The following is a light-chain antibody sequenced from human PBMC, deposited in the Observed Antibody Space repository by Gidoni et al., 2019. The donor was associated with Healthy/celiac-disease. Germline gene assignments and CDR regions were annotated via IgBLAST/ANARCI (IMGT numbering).Light chain of an antibody. CDR2: YGD. CDR3: AAWDDRLNGPV. V-gene: IGLV1-36*01. CDR1: SSNIGNNA. J-gene: IGLJ3*02. Sequence: QSVLTQPPSVSEAPRQRVTISCSGSSSNIGNNAVNWYQQLPGKAPKLLIYYGDLLPSGVSDRFAGSKSGNSASLAISGLQSEDEADYYCAAWDDRLNGPVFGGGTKLTVL.